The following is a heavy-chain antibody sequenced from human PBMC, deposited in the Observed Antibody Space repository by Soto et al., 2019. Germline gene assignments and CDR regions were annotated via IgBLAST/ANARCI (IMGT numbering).Heavy chain of an antibody. V-gene: IGHV3-15*01. J-gene: IGHJ4*02. Sequence: VGFLRLSCAASGFTFSNAWMSWVRQAPGKGLEWVGRIKSKTDGGTTDYAAPVKGRFTISRDDSKNTLYLQMNSLKTEDTAVYYCTTGTRGYIYGSQSDYWGQGTLVTVSS. CDR1: GFTFSNAW. CDR2: IKSKTDGGTT. CDR3: TTGTRGYIYGSQSDY. D-gene: IGHD5-18*01.